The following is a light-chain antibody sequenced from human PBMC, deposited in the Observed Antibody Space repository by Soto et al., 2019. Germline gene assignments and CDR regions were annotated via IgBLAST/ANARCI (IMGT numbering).Light chain of an antibody. Sequence: ENVLTQSPGTLSLSPGERATLSCRASQSVTNNYLTWYQQKPGQAPRLLIYAASSRATGIPDRFSGNGSGTDFTLTINRLEPEDFAVYYCQDYGTSWTFGQGTKVDI. CDR3: QDYGTSWT. CDR2: AAS. J-gene: IGKJ1*01. CDR1: QSVTNNY. V-gene: IGKV3-20*01.